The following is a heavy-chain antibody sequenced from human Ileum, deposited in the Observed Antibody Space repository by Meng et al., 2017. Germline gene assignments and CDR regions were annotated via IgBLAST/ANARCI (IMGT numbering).Heavy chain of an antibody. CDR3: ARDHWGSLDY. CDR1: GGSVSTSECQ. Sequence: QGQMEEAGRGLGGPSESLALSCTGSGGSVSTSECQWGWIRQRPGKGLEWIGYAGTNYNPSLKSRVTISVDTSKRQFSLKLTSVTAADTAVYYCARDHWGSLDYWGQGILVTVSS. J-gene: IGHJ4*02. V-gene: IGHV4-61*08. CDR2: AGT. D-gene: IGHD7-27*01.